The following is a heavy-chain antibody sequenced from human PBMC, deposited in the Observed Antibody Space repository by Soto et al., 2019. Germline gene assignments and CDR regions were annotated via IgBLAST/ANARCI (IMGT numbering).Heavy chain of an antibody. V-gene: IGHV4-31*03. J-gene: IGHJ6*02. CDR2: IYYSGST. CDR3: ARDHIDYYDSSGSQVGAIYYYYGMDV. Sequence: PSETLSLTCTVSGGSISSGGYYWIWIRQHPGKGLEWIGYIYYSGSTYYNPSLKSRVTISVDTSKNQFSLKLSSVTAADTAVYYCARDHIDYYDSSGSQVGAIYYYYGMDVWGQGTTVTVSS. CDR1: GGSISSGGYY. D-gene: IGHD3-22*01.